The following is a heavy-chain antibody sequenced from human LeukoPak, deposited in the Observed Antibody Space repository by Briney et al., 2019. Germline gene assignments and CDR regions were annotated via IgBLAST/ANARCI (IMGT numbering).Heavy chain of an antibody. J-gene: IGHJ3*02. CDR1: GYTLASYY. V-gene: IGHV1-46*01. CDR2: INISVGST. Sequence: SRKPSCKASGYTLASYYMHCGRQSPRQRLEWWGIINISVGSTSYAQKFQCRVTMTRETSTSTVYLQLSSLRSEVTAVYYCARDHYGDYRDAFDIWGQGTMVTVSS. CDR3: ARDHYGDYRDAFDI. D-gene: IGHD4-17*01.